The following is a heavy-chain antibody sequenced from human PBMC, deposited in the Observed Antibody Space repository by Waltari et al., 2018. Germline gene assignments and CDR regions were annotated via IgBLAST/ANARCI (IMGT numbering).Heavy chain of an antibody. J-gene: IGHJ6*02. CDR2: INHSGST. CDR3: ASGRGESRRTGYYGMDV. Sequence: QVQLQQWGAGLLKPSETLSLTCAVYGGSFSGYYWSWIRQPPGKGLEWIGEINHSGSTNHNPSLKSRVTISVDTSKNQFSLKLSSVTAADTAVYYCASGRGESRRTGYYGMDVWGQGTTVTVSS. CDR1: GGSFSGYY. D-gene: IGHD4-17*01. V-gene: IGHV4-34*01.